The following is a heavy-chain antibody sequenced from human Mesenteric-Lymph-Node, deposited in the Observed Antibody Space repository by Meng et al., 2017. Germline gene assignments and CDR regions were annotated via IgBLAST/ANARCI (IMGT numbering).Heavy chain of an antibody. D-gene: IGHD7-27*01. Sequence: SLKISCAASGFTFSDYYMSWIRQAPGKGLEWVSGISWNSGSIGYADSVKGRFTISRDNAKNSLYLQMNSLRAEDTALYYCAKDELGMNYYYYGMDVWGQGTTVTVSS. CDR3: AKDELGMNYYYYGMDV. V-gene: IGHV3-9*01. CDR1: GFTFSDYY. J-gene: IGHJ6*02. CDR2: ISWNSGSI.